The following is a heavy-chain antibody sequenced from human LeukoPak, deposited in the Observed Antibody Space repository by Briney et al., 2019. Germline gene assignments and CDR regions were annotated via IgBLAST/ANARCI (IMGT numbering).Heavy chain of an antibody. CDR3: VKDLGYSSGWYGDY. V-gene: IGHV3-23*01. CDR2: ISGSGGST. CDR1: GFTFSSYA. D-gene: IGHD6-19*01. J-gene: IGHJ4*02. Sequence: PGGSLRLSCAASGFTFSSYAMSWVRQAPGKGLEWVSAISGSGGSTYYADSVKGRFTISRDNSKNTLYLQMNSLRAEDTAVYYCVKDLGYSSGWYGDYRGQGTLVTVSS.